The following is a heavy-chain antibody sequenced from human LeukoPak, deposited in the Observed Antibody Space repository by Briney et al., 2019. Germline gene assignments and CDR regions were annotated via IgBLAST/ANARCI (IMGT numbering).Heavy chain of an antibody. CDR1: GGTFSSYA. D-gene: IGHD2-2*01. V-gene: IGHV1-69*05. J-gene: IGHJ6*03. CDR3: ARSREPTGSTSCYSCYYYYMDV. CDR2: IIPIFGTA. Sequence: SVKVSCKASGGTFSSYAISWVRQAPGQGLEWMGGIIPIFGTANYAQKFQGRVTITTDESTSTAYMELSSLRSEDTAVYYCARSREPTGSTSCYSCYYYYMDVWGKGTTVTVSS.